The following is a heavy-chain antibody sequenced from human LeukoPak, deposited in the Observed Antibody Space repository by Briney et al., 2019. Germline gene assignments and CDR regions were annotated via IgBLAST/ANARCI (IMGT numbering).Heavy chain of an antibody. D-gene: IGHD4-17*01. CDR2: ISSSGSTI. J-gene: IGHJ2*01. Sequence: PGGSLRLSCAASGFTFSSYEMNWVRQAPGKGLEWVSYISSSGSTIYYADSVKGRFTISRDNAKNSLYLQMNSLRAEDTAVYYCAREGRRATVTTPACGYVDLWGRGTLVTVSS. V-gene: IGHV3-48*03. CDR3: AREGRRATVTTPACGYVDL. CDR1: GFTFSSYE.